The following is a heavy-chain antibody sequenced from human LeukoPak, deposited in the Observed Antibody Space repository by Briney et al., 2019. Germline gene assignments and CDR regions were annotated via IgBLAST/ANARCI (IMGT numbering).Heavy chain of an antibody. CDR1: GYTFTSYG. V-gene: IGHV1-18*01. J-gene: IGHJ5*02. CDR3: ARVVPIAAAGRYNWFDP. CDR2: ISAYNGNT. Sequence: ASVKVSCKASGYTFTSYGISWVRQAPGQGLEWMGWISAYNGNTNYAQKLQGRVTMTTDTSTSTAYMELRSLRSDDTAVYYCARVVPIAAAGRYNWFDPWGQGTLVADCS. D-gene: IGHD6-13*01.